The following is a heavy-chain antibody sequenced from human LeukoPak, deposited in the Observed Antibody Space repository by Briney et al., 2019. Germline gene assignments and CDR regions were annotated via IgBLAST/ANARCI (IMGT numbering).Heavy chain of an antibody. D-gene: IGHD3-22*01. CDR2: IYTSGST. J-gene: IGHJ1*01. Sequence: TPSETLSLTCTVSGGSISSGSYYWSRIRQPAGKGLEWIGRIYTSGSTNYNPSLKSRVTISVDTSKNQFSLKLSSVTAADTAVYYCASVIGHDSSGYYYIAEYFQHWGQGTLVTVSS. V-gene: IGHV4-61*02. CDR1: GGSISSGSYY. CDR3: ASVIGHDSSGYYYIAEYFQH.